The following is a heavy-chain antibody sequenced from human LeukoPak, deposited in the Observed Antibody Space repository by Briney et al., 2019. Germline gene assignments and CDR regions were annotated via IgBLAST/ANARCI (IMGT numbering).Heavy chain of an antibody. J-gene: IGHJ4*02. CDR3: TSSSVVVVAATGNDY. D-gene: IGHD2-15*01. CDR2: IRSKAYGGTT. Sequence: GGSLRLSCTASGFTFGDYAMSWVRQAPGKGLEWVGFIRSKAYGGTTEYAASVKGRFTISRDDSKSIAYLQMNSLKTEDTAVYYCTSSSVVVVAATGNDYWGQGTLVTVSS. V-gene: IGHV3-49*04. CDR1: GFTFGDYA.